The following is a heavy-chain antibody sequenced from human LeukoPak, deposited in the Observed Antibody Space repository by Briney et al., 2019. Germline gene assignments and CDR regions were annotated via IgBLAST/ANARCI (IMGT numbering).Heavy chain of an antibody. D-gene: IGHD3-10*01. CDR3: ARATAFLLWFGELMGAFDI. Sequence: ASVKVSCKPSGYTFTGYYMHWVRQAPGQGREWLGWINPNSGGTNYAQKFQGRVTMTRDTSISTAYMELSRLRSDDTAVYYCARATAFLLWFGELMGAFDIWGQGTMVTVSS. CDR2: INPNSGGT. J-gene: IGHJ3*02. V-gene: IGHV1-2*02. CDR1: GYTFTGYY.